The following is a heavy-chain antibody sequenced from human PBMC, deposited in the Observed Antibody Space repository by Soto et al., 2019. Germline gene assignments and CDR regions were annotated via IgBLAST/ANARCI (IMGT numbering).Heavy chain of an antibody. V-gene: IGHV1-69*13. J-gene: IGHJ6*02. CDR2: IIPIFGTA. CDR3: ASTTRAKYDSSGIYGMDV. D-gene: IGHD3-22*01. CDR1: GGTFSSYA. Sequence: SVKVSCKASGGTFSSYAISWVRQAPGQGLEWMGGIIPIFGTANYAQKFQGRVTITADESTSTAYMELSSLRSEDTAAYYCASTTRAKYDSSGIYGMDVWGQGTTVTVSS.